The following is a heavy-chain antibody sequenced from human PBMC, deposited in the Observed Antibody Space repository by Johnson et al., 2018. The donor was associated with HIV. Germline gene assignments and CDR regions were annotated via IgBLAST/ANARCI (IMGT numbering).Heavy chain of an antibody. J-gene: IGHJ3*01. V-gene: IGHV3-30-3*01. D-gene: IGHD6-19*01. CDR3: ASLGYTSGWIVSDDGFDV. CDR1: GFSFSNYA. CDR2: ISNDGNSK. Sequence: QVQLVESGGGVVQPGRSLRLSCSASGFSFSNYAMHWVRQAPGKGLEWVAVISNDGNSKYYTESLKGRITISRDNSMNTLYLQRNSLRPEETAVYYCASLGYTSGWIVSDDGFDVWGQGTMVTVSS.